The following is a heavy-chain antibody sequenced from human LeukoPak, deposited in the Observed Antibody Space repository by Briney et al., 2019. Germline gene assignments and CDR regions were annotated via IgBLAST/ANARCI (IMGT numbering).Heavy chain of an antibody. Sequence: GGSLRLSCAASGFTFSSYLMHWVRQAPGKGLVWVSRINSDGSSTSYADSVKGRFTISRDNAKNTLYLQMNSLRAEDTAVYYCARFYYCSSTSCGPRLSGMDVWGQGTTVTVSS. D-gene: IGHD2-2*01. CDR2: INSDGSST. V-gene: IGHV3-74*01. CDR1: GFTFSSYL. J-gene: IGHJ6*02. CDR3: ARFYYCSSTSCGPRLSGMDV.